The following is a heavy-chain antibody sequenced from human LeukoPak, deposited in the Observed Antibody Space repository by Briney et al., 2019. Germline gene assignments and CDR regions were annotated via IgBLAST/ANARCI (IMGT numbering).Heavy chain of an antibody. CDR2: IKQDGSEK. CDR3: ARDALKIGSRGVDH. Sequence: GGSLRLSCAASGFTFSSYWMSWVRQAPGKGLEWVANIKQDGSEKYYVDSVKGRFTISRDNAKNSLYLQMNSLRAEDTAVYYCARDALKIGSRGVDHWGQGTLVTVSS. CDR1: GFTFSSYW. V-gene: IGHV3-7*01. D-gene: IGHD3-10*01. J-gene: IGHJ4*02.